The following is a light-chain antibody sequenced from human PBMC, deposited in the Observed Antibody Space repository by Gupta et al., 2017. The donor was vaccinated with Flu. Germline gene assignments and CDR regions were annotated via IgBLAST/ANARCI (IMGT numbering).Light chain of an antibody. J-gene: IGKJ4*01. CDR2: GAC. Sequence: EIVLTQSPDILSLSPGERATLLCRASHSITSSFLAWYQQKPGQAPRLIMYGACISATGSPDRFSGCEAAKDFTLTSIGPEDEDFAVYYGQKDGRTLTFGGGTKVEIK. CDR1: HSITSSF. V-gene: IGKV3-20*01. CDR3: QKDGRTLT.